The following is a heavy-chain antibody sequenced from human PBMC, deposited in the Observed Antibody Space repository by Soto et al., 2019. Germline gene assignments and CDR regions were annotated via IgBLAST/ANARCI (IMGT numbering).Heavy chain of an antibody. CDR3: ARGETYLGV. CDR1: RDTFNKYA. D-gene: IGHD3-16*01. CDR2: IIPIFSSR. J-gene: IGHJ6*02. V-gene: IGHV1-69*01. Sequence: QVQLVQSGAEVKKPGSSVKVSCKTSRDTFNKYAFNWVRQAPGQGLEWMGWIIPIFSSRNYAEKFQGRVTITADDSTSTAYMELRSLRFEDPAVYYSARGETYLGVWGQGTTVTVSS.